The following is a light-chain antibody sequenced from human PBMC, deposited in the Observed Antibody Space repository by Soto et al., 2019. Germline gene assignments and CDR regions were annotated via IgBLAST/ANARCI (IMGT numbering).Light chain of an antibody. CDR1: DSNIGPNT. Sequence: QAVVTQPPSASGTPGQRVTISCSGGDSNIGPNTVNWYRQVPGTAPKILIHNNDQRPSRVPDRISGSKSGTSASLAISGLHSKDEADYNCAAWDDSLNAYVFGIGTKLTV. CDR2: NND. CDR3: AAWDDSLNAYV. J-gene: IGLJ1*01. V-gene: IGLV1-44*01.